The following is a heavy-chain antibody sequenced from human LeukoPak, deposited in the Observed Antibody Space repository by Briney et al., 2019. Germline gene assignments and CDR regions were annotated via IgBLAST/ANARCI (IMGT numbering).Heavy chain of an antibody. D-gene: IGHD6-13*01. Sequence: GGSLRLSCAASGFTFSSYSMNWVRQAPGKGLEWVPSISSSSSYIYYADSVKGRFTISRDNAKNSLYLQMNSLRAEDTAVYYCARSRGSSWFHDAFDIWGQGTMVTVSS. J-gene: IGHJ3*02. CDR2: ISSSSSYI. CDR1: GFTFSSYS. CDR3: ARSRGSSWFHDAFDI. V-gene: IGHV3-21*01.